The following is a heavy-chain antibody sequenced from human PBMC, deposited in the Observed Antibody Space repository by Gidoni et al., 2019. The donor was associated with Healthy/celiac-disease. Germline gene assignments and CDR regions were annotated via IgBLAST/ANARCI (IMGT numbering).Heavy chain of an antibody. Sequence: EVQLVESGGGLVQPGGSLILSCAASGFTFSSYDMHWVRQATGKGLEWVSAIGTAGDTYYPGAVKGRFTISRENAKNSLYLQMNSLRAGDTAVYYCARGGYEIFGVVRNYYYYYMDVWGKGTTVTVSS. D-gene: IGHD3-3*01. CDR1: GFTFSSYD. V-gene: IGHV3-13*01. J-gene: IGHJ6*03. CDR3: ARGGYEIFGVVRNYYYYYMDV. CDR2: IGTAGDT.